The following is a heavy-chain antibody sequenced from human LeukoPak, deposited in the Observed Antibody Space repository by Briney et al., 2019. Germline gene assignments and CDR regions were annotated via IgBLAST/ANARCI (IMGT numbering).Heavy chain of an antibody. V-gene: IGHV4-39*07. CDR1: GGSISSSSYY. J-gene: IGHJ3*02. CDR2: IYYSGST. Sequence: PSETLSLTSTVSGGSISSSSYYWGWIRQPPGKGLEWIGSIYYSGSTYYNPSLKSRVTISVDTSKNQFSLKLSSVTAADTAVYYCARCTVWSGYPRPYDAFDIWGQGTMVTVSS. CDR3: ARCTVWSGYPRPYDAFDI. D-gene: IGHD3-3*01.